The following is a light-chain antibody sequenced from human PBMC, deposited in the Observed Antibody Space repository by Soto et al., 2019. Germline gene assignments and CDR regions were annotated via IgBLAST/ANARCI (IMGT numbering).Light chain of an antibody. Sequence: EIVLTQSPATLSVSPGERATLSCRASQSVSRNLAWYRQKPGQAPRLLIYGASTRATGIPVRFSGSGSGTEFTLTISSLQSEDFAVYYCQQYNDWEFGQGTK. CDR2: GAS. CDR3: QQYNDWE. CDR1: QSVSRN. V-gene: IGKV3-15*01. J-gene: IGKJ1*01.